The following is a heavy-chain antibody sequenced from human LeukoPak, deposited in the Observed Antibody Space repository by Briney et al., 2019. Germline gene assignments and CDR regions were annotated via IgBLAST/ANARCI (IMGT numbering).Heavy chain of an antibody. V-gene: IGHV4-59*12. D-gene: IGHD2-2*02. CDR1: GGSISSYYY. J-gene: IGHJ5*02. CDR3: ARRRYCSSTSCYTQGKLNWFDP. CDR2: IYHSGST. Sequence: PSETLSLTCTVSGGSISSYYYWSWIRQPPGKGLEWIGYIYHSGSTNYNPSLKSRVTISVDTSKNQFSLKLSSVTAADTAVYYCARRRYCSSTSCYTQGKLNWFDPWGQGALVTVSS.